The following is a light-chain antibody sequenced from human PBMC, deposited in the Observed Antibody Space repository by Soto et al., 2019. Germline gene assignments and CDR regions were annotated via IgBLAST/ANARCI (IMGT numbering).Light chain of an antibody. V-gene: IGLV4-60*02. Sequence: QSVLTQPSSASASLGSSVKLTCTLSSGHSTYIITWHQQLPGKAPRYLMKLEHSGTYNKGSGVPDRFSGSSSGADRYLTISNLQFDDEADYYCETWDTYTVIFGGGTQLTV. CDR3: ETWDTYTVI. J-gene: IGLJ2*01. CDR2: LEHSGTY. CDR1: SGHSTYI.